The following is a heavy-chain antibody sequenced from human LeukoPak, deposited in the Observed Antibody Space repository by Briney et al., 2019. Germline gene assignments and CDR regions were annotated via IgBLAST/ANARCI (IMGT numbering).Heavy chain of an antibody. CDR1: GFTFSSYG. D-gene: IGHD3-3*01. V-gene: IGHV3-30*18. CDR2: ISYDGSNK. J-gene: IGHJ4*02. CDR3: AKDSVRFLEWLSSIDY. Sequence: PGGSLRLSCAASGFTFSSYGMHWVRQAPGKGLEWVAVISYDGSNKYYADSVKGRFTISRDNSKNTLYLQMNSLRAEDTAVYYCAKDSVRFLEWLSSIDYWGQGTLVTVSS.